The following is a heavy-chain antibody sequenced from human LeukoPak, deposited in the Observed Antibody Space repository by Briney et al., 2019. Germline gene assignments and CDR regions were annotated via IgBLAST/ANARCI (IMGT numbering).Heavy chain of an antibody. D-gene: IGHD5-24*01. V-gene: IGHV4-34*01. J-gene: IGHJ6*03. CDR3: ARGRGDGYNWIYYYYYMDV. CDR1: GGSFSGYY. Sequence: SETLSLTCAVYGGSFSGYYWSWIRQPPGKGLEWIGEINHSGSTNYNPSLKSRVTISVDTSKNQFSLKLSSVTAADTAVYYCARGRGDGYNWIYYYYYMDVWGKGTTVTVSS. CDR2: INHSGST.